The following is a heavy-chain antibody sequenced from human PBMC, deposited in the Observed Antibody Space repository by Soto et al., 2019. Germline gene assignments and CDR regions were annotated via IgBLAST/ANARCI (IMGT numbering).Heavy chain of an antibody. J-gene: IGHJ4*02. Sequence: GGSLRLCCAASGFTFSGYAMSWVRQAPRKGLEWVAAISGSGGSTYYAGSVKRRFTISRDISKNTLYLQMNSLRAEDTAVYYCANFGRITMIVVVPDFDYWGQGTLVTVSS. CDR2: ISGSGGST. V-gene: IGHV3-23*01. CDR1: GFTFSGYA. D-gene: IGHD3-22*01. CDR3: ANFGRITMIVVVPDFDY.